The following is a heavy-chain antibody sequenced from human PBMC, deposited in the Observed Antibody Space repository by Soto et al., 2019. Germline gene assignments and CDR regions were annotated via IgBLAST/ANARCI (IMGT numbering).Heavy chain of an antibody. Sequence: GGSLILSCAASGFTFINAFMSWVRQAPGKGLEWVGRIKSKTDGGTTDYAAPVKGRFTISRDDSKNTLSLQMNSLKTEDTAVYYCTTETSDGYIFSPFDYWGKGTLVTVSS. CDR2: IKSKTDGGTT. CDR3: TTETSDGYIFSPFDY. D-gene: IGHD3-3*02. CDR1: GFTFINAF. J-gene: IGHJ4*02. V-gene: IGHV3-15*01.